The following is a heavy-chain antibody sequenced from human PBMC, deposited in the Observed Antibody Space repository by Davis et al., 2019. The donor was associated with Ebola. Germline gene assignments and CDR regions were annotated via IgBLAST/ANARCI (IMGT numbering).Heavy chain of an antibody. CDR2: ISWNSGTI. D-gene: IGHD6-13*01. CDR1: GLTFSTSW. J-gene: IGHJ6*02. V-gene: IGHV3-9*01. CDR3: AKDYSSSPHGMDV. Sequence: PGGSLRLSCAASGLTFSTSWVHWVRQAPGKGLEWVSGISWNSGTIGYADSVKGRFTISRDNAKNSLYLQMNSLRAEDTALYYCAKDYSSSPHGMDVWGQGTTVTVSS.